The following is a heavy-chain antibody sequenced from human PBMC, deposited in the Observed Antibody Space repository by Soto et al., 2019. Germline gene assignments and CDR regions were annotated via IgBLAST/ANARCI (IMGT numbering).Heavy chain of an antibody. V-gene: IGHV3-30*18. D-gene: IGHD2-15*01. CDR1: GFTFSSYG. CDR2: ISYDGSNK. Sequence: GGSLRLSCAASGFTFSSYGMHWVRQAPGKGLEWVAVISYDGSNKYYADSVKGRFTISRDNSKNTLYLQMNSLRAEDTAVYYCAKRDLVYCSGGSCYTGWFDPWGQGTLVTVSS. J-gene: IGHJ5*02. CDR3: AKRDLVYCSGGSCYTGWFDP.